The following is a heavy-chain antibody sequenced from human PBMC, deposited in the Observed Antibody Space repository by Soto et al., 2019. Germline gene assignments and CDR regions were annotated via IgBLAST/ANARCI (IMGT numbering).Heavy chain of an antibody. Sequence: LGESLKISCKGSGYTFTSSWIGWVRQLPGKGLEWMGIIYPGDSDTRYSPSFQGQVTISADRSITTAYLQWSSLKASDTAMYYCARLIYGVEEGPFDYWGQGPLVTVSS. J-gene: IGHJ4*02. CDR1: GYTFTSSW. V-gene: IGHV5-51*01. CDR2: IYPGDSDT. CDR3: ARLIYGVEEGPFDY. D-gene: IGHD4-17*01.